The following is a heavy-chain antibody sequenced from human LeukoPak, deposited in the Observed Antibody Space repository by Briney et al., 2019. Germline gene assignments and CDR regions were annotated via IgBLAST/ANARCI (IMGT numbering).Heavy chain of an antibody. D-gene: IGHD5-12*01. J-gene: IGHJ4*02. CDR1: GFTVNSNY. V-gene: IGHV3-53*01. CDR3: ASYSGYGGYYFDY. Sequence: PGGSLRLSCAASGFTVNSNYMSWVRQAPGKGLEWVSVIYSGGSTYYADSVKGRFTISRDNSKNTLYLQMNSLRAEDTAVYYCASYSGYGGYYFDYWGQGTLVTVSS. CDR2: IYSGGST.